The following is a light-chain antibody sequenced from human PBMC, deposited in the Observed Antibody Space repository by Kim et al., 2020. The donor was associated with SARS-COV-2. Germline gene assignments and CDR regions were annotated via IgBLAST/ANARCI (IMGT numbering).Light chain of an antibody. J-gene: IGLJ2*01. V-gene: IGLV3-1*01. CDR1: KLGDKY. CDR2: QDN. CDR3: QAWDSSTGV. Sequence: VSPGQTASITCSGDKLGDKYACWYQQKPGQSPLLVIYQDNKRPAGIPERFSGSNSGNTATLTISGTQAMDEADYYCQAWDSSTGVFGGGTQLTVL.